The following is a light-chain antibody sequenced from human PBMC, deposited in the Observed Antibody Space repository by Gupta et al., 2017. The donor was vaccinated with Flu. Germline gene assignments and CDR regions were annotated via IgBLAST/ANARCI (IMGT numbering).Light chain of an antibody. J-gene: IGKJ2*01. CDR3: QQFCSSPFT. CDR1: QVSSSS. CDR2: AAS. V-gene: IGKV1-9*01. Sequence: PSFLSAPGGNGTATSCAAKQVSSSSLAWYQQKPGEAPKLLIYAASSMHTGVPDRFSGSGSGTEFTLTISRLEPEDFGMYYCQQFCSSPFTFGQGTKVEIK.